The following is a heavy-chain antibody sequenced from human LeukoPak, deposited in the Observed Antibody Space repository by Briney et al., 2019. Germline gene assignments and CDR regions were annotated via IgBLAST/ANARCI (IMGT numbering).Heavy chain of an antibody. CDR1: GFTFSSYS. CDR3: ARSYSGSYHDAFDI. V-gene: IGHV3-21*01. J-gene: IGHJ3*02. D-gene: IGHD1-26*01. CDR2: ISSSSSYI. Sequence: PGGSLRLSCAASGFTFSSYSMNWVRQAPGKGLEWVSSISSSSSYIYYADSVKGRFTISRDNAKNSLYLQMNSLRAEDTAVYYCARSYSGSYHDAFDIWGQGTMVTVSS.